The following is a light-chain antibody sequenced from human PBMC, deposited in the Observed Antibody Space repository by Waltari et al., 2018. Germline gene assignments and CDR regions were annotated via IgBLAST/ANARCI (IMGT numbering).Light chain of an antibody. Sequence: DIQMTQSPPSLSASVGDRVTITCRASHGISSYLGWYQQKPGKVPELLIFGASTLRSGVPSRFSGSGSGTDFTLTISNLQPEDVATYYCHYYNSAPYSFGRGTKLEI. J-gene: IGKJ2*03. CDR2: GAS. V-gene: IGKV1-27*01. CDR1: HGISSY. CDR3: HYYNSAPYS.